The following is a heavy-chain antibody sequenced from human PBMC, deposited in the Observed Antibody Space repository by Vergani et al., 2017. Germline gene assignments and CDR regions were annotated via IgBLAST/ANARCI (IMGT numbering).Heavy chain of an antibody. D-gene: IGHD2-21*01. V-gene: IGHV4-39*01. CDR2: VFYGGRT. Sequence: QMQLQESGPGLVKPSETLSLSCTVSGDSISTSSYAWGWIRPPPGKTLEWIGTVFYGGRTSYNPSLKSRVTLSLDTSKKQISLHLTSVTAADTAVYYCASHISVVRPSSMTAFDYWGQGTLVTVSS. CDR3: ASHISVVRPSSMTAFDY. CDR1: GDSISTSSYA. J-gene: IGHJ4*02.